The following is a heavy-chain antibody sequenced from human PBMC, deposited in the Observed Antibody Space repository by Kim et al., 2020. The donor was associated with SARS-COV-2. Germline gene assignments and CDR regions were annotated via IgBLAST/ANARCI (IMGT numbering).Heavy chain of an antibody. Sequence: GGSLRLSCAASGFTFSSYDMHWVRQATGKGLEWVSAIGTAGDPYYPGSVKGRFTISRENAKNSLYLQMNSLRAGDTAVYYCARGYSSGWGYYYYGMDVWGQGTTVTVSS. V-gene: IGHV3-13*05. CDR2: IGTAGDP. D-gene: IGHD6-19*01. J-gene: IGHJ6*02. CDR3: ARGYSSGWGYYYYGMDV. CDR1: GFTFSSYD.